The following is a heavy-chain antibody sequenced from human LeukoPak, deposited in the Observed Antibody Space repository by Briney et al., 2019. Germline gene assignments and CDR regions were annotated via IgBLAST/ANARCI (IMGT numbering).Heavy chain of an antibody. CDR3: AIHPLYTSGSSLEE. CDR1: GGSISSSSYY. D-gene: IGHD3-10*01. CDR2: IYYSGST. V-gene: IGHV4-39*07. J-gene: IGHJ4*02. Sequence: PSETLSLTCTVSGGSISSSSYYWGWIRQPPGKGLEWIGSIYYSGSTYYNPSLKSRVTISVDTSKNQFSLKLTSMTVADTAIYYCAIHPLYTSGSSLEEWGQGTLVTVSS.